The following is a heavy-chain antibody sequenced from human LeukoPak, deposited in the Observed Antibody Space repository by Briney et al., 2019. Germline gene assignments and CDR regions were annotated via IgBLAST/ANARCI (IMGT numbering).Heavy chain of an antibody. J-gene: IGHJ5*02. CDR1: GGSISSYY. V-gene: IGHV4-59*01. CDR2: IYYSGST. CDR3: ARGEKYSSSWSVGWFDP. D-gene: IGHD6-13*01. Sequence: PSETLSLTCTVSGGSISSYYWSWIRQPPGKGLEWIGYIYYSGSTNYNPSLKSRVTISVDTSKNQFSPKLSSVTAADTAVYYCARGEKYSSSWSVGWFDPWGQGTLVTVSS.